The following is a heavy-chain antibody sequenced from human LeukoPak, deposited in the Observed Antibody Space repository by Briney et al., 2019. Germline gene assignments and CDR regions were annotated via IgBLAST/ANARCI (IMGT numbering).Heavy chain of an antibody. CDR3: AKERGRITMVRGVIDY. CDR1: GFTFSTYA. CDR2: ISSSSTNI. V-gene: IGHV3-23*01. D-gene: IGHD3-10*01. Sequence: GGSLRLSCAASGFTFSTYAMSWVRQAPGKGLEWVSFISSSSTNIYYADSVKGRFTISRDNSKDTLYLQMNSLRAEDTAVYYCAKERGRITMVRGVIDYWGQGTLVTVSS. J-gene: IGHJ4*02.